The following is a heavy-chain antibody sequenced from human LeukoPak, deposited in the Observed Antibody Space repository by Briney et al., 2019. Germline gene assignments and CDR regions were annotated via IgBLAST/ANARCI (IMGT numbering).Heavy chain of an antibody. Sequence: PGGSLRLSCAASGFTFSSYEMNWVRQAPGKGLEWVSSISSSSSYIYFADSVKGRFTISRDNAKNSLYLQMNSLRAEDTAVYYCARDGSGRTRYFDYWGQGTLVTVSS. CDR3: ARDGSGRTRYFDY. D-gene: IGHD3-10*01. CDR2: ISSSSSYI. J-gene: IGHJ4*02. CDR1: GFTFSSYE. V-gene: IGHV3-21*03.